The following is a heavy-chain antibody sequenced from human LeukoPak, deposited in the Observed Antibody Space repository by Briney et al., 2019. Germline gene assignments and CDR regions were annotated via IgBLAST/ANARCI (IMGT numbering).Heavy chain of an antibody. CDR3: ARVFQKQLSDY. CDR2: INPNSGGT. CDR1: GYTFTSYG. D-gene: IGHD6-13*01. V-gene: IGHV1-2*02. J-gene: IGHJ4*02. Sequence: GASVKVSCKASGYTFTSYGIHWVRQAPGQGLEWMGWINPNSGGTNYAQKFQGRVTMTRDTSISTAYMELSRLRSDDTAVYYCARVFQKQLSDYWGQGSLVTVSS.